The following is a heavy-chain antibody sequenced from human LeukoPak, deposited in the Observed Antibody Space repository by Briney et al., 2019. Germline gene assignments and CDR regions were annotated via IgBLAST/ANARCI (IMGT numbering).Heavy chain of an antibody. Sequence: PGGSLRLACAASGFTFSSYSMNWVRQAPGKGLEWVSSISSSSSYIYYADSVKGRFTISSDKAKNSLYLQMNSLRAEATAVYYCARDWYDYSNYEGYYYGMDVWGPGTTVTVSS. D-gene: IGHD4-11*01. CDR3: ARDWYDYSNYEGYYYGMDV. CDR1: GFTFSSYS. J-gene: IGHJ6*02. V-gene: IGHV3-21*01. CDR2: ISSSSSYI.